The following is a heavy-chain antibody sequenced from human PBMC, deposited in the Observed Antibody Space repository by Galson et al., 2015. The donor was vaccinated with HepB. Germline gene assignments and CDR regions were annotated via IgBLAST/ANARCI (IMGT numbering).Heavy chain of an antibody. CDR3: ARPYSSSWYSARSLGY. V-gene: IGHV3-7*03. CDR2: IGQDGREI. Sequence: CAASGFTFSRFSSCSMSWVRQAPGKGLEWVANIGQDGREIYYVDSVKGRFTIPRDNAKNSLYLQMNTRRAEDTAVYYCARPYSSSWYSARSLGYWGQGTLVAVSS. CDR1: GFTFSRFSSCS. D-gene: IGHD6-13*01. J-gene: IGHJ4*02.